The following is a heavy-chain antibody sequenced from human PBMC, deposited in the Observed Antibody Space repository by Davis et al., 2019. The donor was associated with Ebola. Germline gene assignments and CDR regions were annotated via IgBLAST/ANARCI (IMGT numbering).Heavy chain of an antibody. CDR2: ISGSGGST. D-gene: IGHD4-17*01. CDR3: AGSDYGDYLHY. Sequence: GESLMIPCAASGFTFSSYSMNRVRQAPGKGLEWVSAISGSGGSTYYADSVKGRFTISRDNSKNTLYLQMNSLRAEDTAVYYCAGSDYGDYLHYWGQGTLVTVSS. V-gene: IGHV3-23*01. CDR1: GFTFSSYS. J-gene: IGHJ4*02.